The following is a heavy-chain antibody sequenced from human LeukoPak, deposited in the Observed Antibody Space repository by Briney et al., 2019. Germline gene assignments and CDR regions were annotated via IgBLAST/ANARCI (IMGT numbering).Heavy chain of an antibody. V-gene: IGHV4-39*01. CDR3: ARAFYSSSWYHKEDFFDY. CDR1: GDSISSSNCY. Sequence: SETLSLTCTVSGDSISSSNCYWGWIRQPPGKGLEWIGSIYFSGGTYYNASLKSRVTISVDTSKNQFSLKLSSVTAADTAVYYCARAFYSSSWYHKEDFFDYWGQGTPVTVSS. D-gene: IGHD6-13*01. J-gene: IGHJ4*02. CDR2: IYFSGGT.